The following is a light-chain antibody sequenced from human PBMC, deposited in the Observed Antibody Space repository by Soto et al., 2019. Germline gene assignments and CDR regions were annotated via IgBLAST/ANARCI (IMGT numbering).Light chain of an antibody. CDR1: SGSVSTSYY. Sequence: QTVVTQEPSFSVSPGGTVTLTCGLSSGSVSTSYYPSWYQQTPGQATRTLIYSTNTRSSGVPDRFSGSILGNKAALTITGAQADDESDYYCVLYMGSGSVVFGGGTKLTVL. CDR3: VLYMGSGSVV. J-gene: IGLJ2*01. V-gene: IGLV8-61*01. CDR2: STN.